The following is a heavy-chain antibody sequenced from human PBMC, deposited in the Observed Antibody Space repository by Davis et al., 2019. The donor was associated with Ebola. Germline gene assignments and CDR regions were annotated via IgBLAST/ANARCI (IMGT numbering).Heavy chain of an antibody. D-gene: IGHD3-22*01. CDR3: ARNYDSSGSSFDY. CDR1: GFTFSSYA. Sequence: GGSLRLSCAASGFTFSSYAMHWVRQAPGKGLEWVAVIWYDGSNKYYADSVKGRFTISRDNSKNTLYLQMNSLRAEDTAVYYCARNYDSSGSSFDYWGQGTLVTVSS. CDR2: IWYDGSNK. J-gene: IGHJ4*02. V-gene: IGHV3-33*08.